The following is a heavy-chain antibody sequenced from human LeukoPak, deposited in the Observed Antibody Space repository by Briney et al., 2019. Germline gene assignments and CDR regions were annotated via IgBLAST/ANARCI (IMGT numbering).Heavy chain of an antibody. Sequence: PAGSLTLSCAASGFTFRSYGIHWVRQAPRKGLEWVAVISYDGSNKYYADSVKGRFTISRDNSKNTLYLQMNSLRAEDTAVYYCAKDLKVVVPAYYYYMDVWGKGTTVTVSS. CDR2: ISYDGSNK. D-gene: IGHD2-2*01. V-gene: IGHV3-30*18. CDR3: AKDLKVVVPAYYYYMDV. J-gene: IGHJ6*03. CDR1: GFTFRSYG.